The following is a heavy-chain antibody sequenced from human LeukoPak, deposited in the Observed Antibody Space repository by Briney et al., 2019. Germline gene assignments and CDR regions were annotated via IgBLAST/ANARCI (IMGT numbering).Heavy chain of an antibody. J-gene: IGHJ4*02. V-gene: IGHV4-4*07. CDR1: GGSISSYY. CDR2: IYTSGST. CDR3: ASSSVEKPLDY. D-gene: IGHD6-13*01. Sequence: TSGTLSLTCTVSGGSISSYYWSWIRQPAGKGLEWIGRIYTSGSTNYNPSLKSRVTMSVDTSKNQFSLKLGSVTAADTAVYYCASSSVEKPLDYWGQGTLVTVSS.